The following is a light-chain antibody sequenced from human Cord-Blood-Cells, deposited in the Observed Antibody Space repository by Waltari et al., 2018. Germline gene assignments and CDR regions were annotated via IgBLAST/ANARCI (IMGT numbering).Light chain of an antibody. J-gene: IGKJ3*01. CDR3: QQYGSSLFT. CDR2: GAS. V-gene: IGKV3-20*01. Sequence: DIVLTQSPGTLSLSPGERATLSCRASQSVSSSYLAWYQQKPGQATRLLIYGASSRATGIPDRVSGSGSGTDFTLTISRLEPEDFAVYYCQQYGSSLFTFGPGAKVDIK. CDR1: QSVSSSY.